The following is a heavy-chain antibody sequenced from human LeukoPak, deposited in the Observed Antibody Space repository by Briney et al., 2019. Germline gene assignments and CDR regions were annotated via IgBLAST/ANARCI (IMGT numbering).Heavy chain of an antibody. CDR3: ARDSNGWSKNY. CDR1: GFTFSTDA. J-gene: IGHJ4*02. V-gene: IGHV3-23*01. CDR2: ISGSGGDT. Sequence: GGSLRLSCAASGFTFSTDAMTWVRQAPGKGLQWVSAISGSGGDTYYEDSVKGRFTISRDNSKNMMYLQMNSLRAEDTAVYYCARDSNGWSKNYWGQGTLVTVSS. D-gene: IGHD6-19*01.